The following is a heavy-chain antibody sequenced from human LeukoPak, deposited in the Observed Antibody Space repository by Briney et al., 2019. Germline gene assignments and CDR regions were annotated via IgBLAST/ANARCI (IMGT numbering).Heavy chain of an antibody. V-gene: IGHV4-61*01. CDR3: ARESGLVIPNSFDP. Sequence: PSETLSLTCTVSGGSVSSGSYYWSWIRQPPGKGLVWIGYIYYSGSTNYNPSLKSRVTISVDTSKNQFSLKLSSVTAADTAVYYCARESGLVIPNSFDPWGQGTLVTVSS. CDR1: GGSVSSGSYY. D-gene: IGHD3/OR15-3a*01. CDR2: IYYSGST. J-gene: IGHJ5*02.